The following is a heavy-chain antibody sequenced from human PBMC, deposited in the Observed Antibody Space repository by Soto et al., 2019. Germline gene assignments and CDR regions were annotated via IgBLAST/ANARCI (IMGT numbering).Heavy chain of an antibody. CDR3: ARGGYHYPKSFDY. CDR1: GGSINSYY. V-gene: IGHV4-59*01. J-gene: IGHJ4*02. Sequence: QVQLQESGPGLVKPSETLSLTCTVSGGSINSYYWNWIRQFPGEGREWIGYIHYSGSTNSSPSLKSRVTISVDTSKNQLSLKLNAVTAADTAVYDCARGGYHYPKSFDYWGQGTLVIVSS. D-gene: IGHD5-18*01. CDR2: IHYSGST.